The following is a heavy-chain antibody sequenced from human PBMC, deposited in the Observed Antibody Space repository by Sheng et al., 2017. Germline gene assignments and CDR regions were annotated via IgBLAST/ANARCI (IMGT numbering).Heavy chain of an antibody. J-gene: IGHJ4*02. V-gene: IGHV3-30*18. D-gene: IGHD3-22*01. CDR2: ISYDGSNK. CDR1: GFTFSSYG. Sequence: QVQLVESGGGVVQPGRSLRLSCAASGFTFSSYGMHWVRQAPGKGLEWVAVISYDGSNKYYADSVKGRFTISRDNSKNTLYLQMNSLRAEDTAVYYCAKALSGYSAHWGQGTLVTVSS. CDR3: AKALSGYSAH.